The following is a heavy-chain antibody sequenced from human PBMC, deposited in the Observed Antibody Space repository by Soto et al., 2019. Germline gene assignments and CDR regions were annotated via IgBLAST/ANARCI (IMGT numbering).Heavy chain of an antibody. CDR3: AKVNRDYYDSSGQTYGMGV. CDR2: ISYDGSNK. D-gene: IGHD3-22*01. V-gene: IGHV3-30*18. Sequence: HGGCMGLSIAASWFTLSSYGMHWVRQAPGKGLEWVAVISYDGSNKYYADSVKGRFTISRDNSKNTLYLQMNSLRAEDTAVYYCAKVNRDYYDSSGQTYGMGVWGQGTTVTVSS. J-gene: IGHJ6*02. CDR1: WFTLSSYG.